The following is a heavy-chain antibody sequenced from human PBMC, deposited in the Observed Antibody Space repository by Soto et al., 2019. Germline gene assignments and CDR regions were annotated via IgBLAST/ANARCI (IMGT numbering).Heavy chain of an antibody. CDR2: ISSSGSTI. D-gene: IGHD3-3*01. J-gene: IGHJ3*02. Sequence: PVLSLRLSWTVSGFTCVSFEMNWVLQAPGKGLEWVSYISSSGSTIYYADSVEGRFTISRDNAKNSLYLQMNSLRAEDTALYYCASNHRYYDFWSGYSYLGAFDIWGQGTMVTVSS. CDR3: ASNHRYYDFWSGYSYLGAFDI. CDR1: GFTCVSFE. V-gene: IGHV3-48*03.